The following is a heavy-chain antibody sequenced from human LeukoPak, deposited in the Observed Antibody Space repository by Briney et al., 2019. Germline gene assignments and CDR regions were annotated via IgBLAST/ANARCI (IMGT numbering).Heavy chain of an antibody. CDR2: IYSGGST. V-gene: IGHV3-53*01. CDR3: ARDYYGGTLFDY. D-gene: IGHD4-23*01. Sequence: PGGSLRLSCAASGFTFSSYAMSWVRQAPGKGLEWVSAIYSGGSTYYADSVKGRFTISRDNSKNTLYLQMNSLRAEDTAVYYCARDYYGGTLFDYWGQGTLVTVSS. J-gene: IGHJ4*02. CDR1: GFTFSSYA.